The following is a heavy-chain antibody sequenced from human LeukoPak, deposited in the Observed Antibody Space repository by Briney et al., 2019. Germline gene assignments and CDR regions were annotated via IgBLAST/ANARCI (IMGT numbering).Heavy chain of an antibody. J-gene: IGHJ4*02. CDR3: ARGGIEAGATSSPFDY. D-gene: IGHD1-26*01. Sequence: SETLSLTCTVSGGSISSYYWSWIRQPAGKGLEWIGRIYTSGSTNYNPSLKSRVTMSVDTSKNQFSLKLSSVTAADTAVYYCARGGIEAGATSSPFDYWGQGTLVTVSS. CDR1: GGSISSYY. CDR2: IYTSGST. V-gene: IGHV4-4*07.